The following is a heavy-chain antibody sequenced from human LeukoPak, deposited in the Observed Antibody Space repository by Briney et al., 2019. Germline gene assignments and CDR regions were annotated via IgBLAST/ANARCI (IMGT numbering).Heavy chain of an antibody. CDR1: GYTFTGYY. Sequence: ASVKVSCKASGYTFTGYYMHWVRQAPGQGLEWMGWINPNSGGTNYAQKFQGRVTMTRDTSISTAYMELSRLRSDDTAVYYCARAKGYYYDSSGSFDAFDIWGQGTMVTVSS. CDR3: ARAKGYYYDSSGSFDAFDI. D-gene: IGHD3-22*01. CDR2: INPNSGGT. V-gene: IGHV1-2*02. J-gene: IGHJ3*02.